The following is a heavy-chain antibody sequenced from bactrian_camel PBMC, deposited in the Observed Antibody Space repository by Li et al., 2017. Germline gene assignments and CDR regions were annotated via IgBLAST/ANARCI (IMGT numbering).Heavy chain of an antibody. V-gene: IGHV3S54*01. CDR2: ISPRGAST. Sequence: HVQLVESGGGSVQIGGSLTLACAASRGFDDADAEWGWFRQAPGAQCEMVASISPRGASTYYADSVKGRFTILRDNAKNTLYLQLVSLKTEDTAMYYCAAAPWYTGSCWQQNAYRYWGQGTQVTVS. D-gene: IGHD6*01. CDR1: RGFDDADAE. CDR3: AAAPWYTGSCWQQNAYRY. J-gene: IGHJ4*01.